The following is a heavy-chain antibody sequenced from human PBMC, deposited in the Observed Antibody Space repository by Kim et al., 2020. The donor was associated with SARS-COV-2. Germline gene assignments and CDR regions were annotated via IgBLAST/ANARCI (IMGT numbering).Heavy chain of an antibody. J-gene: IGHJ4*02. Sequence: GGSLRLSCAASGFTFTSFWMSWVRQAPGKGLEWVANINQHGSETKYVDSVKGRFTISRDNAKDSVYLQMNNLRAEDRAVYYCARDAGAQGWTDGFDYWGQGTLVPVSS. V-gene: IGHV3-7*01. CDR3: ARDAGAQGWTDGFDY. CDR2: INQHGSET. D-gene: IGHD2-15*01. CDR1: GFTFTSFW.